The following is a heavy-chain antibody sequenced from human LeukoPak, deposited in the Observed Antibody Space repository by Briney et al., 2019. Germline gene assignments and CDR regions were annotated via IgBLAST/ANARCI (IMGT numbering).Heavy chain of an antibody. Sequence: GGSLRLSCAASGFTFSSYAMSWVRQAPGKGLDWVSIISGSGGSTYYADSVKGRFTISRDNSMNTLYLQMNSLRAEDTAVYYCAKAHSGGWYYFDYWGQGTLVTVSS. D-gene: IGHD6-19*01. CDR2: ISGSGGST. V-gene: IGHV3-23*01. J-gene: IGHJ4*02. CDR1: GFTFSSYA. CDR3: AKAHSGGWYYFDY.